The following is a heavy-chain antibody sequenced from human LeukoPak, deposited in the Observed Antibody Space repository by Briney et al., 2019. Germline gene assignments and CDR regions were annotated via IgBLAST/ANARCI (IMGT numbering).Heavy chain of an antibody. V-gene: IGHV4-59*01. D-gene: IGHD3-10*01. CDR1: GGSISSYY. J-gene: IGHJ6*03. CDR3: AREVEGVSRITMVEGSTYYYYYYMDV. Sequence: SETLSLTCTVSGGSISSYYWSWIRQPPGKGLEWIGYIYYSGSTNYNPSLKSRVTISVDTSKNQLTLKLSSVTAADTAVYYCAREVEGVSRITMVEGSTYYYYYYMDVWGKGTTVTVSS. CDR2: IYYSGST.